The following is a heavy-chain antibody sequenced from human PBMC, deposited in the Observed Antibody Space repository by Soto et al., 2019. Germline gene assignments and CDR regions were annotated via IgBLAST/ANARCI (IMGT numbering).Heavy chain of an antibody. Sequence: SETLSLTGTASGGSISSYDCSWIRQPPWKGLEWIGYIYYSGSTNYNPSLKSRVTISVDTSKNQFSLKLSSVTAADTAVYYCARNRLFYGEYDNYGMDVGGQGTKVNVS. J-gene: IGHJ6*02. D-gene: IGHD4-17*01. V-gene: IGHV4-59*01. CDR2: IYYSGST. CDR1: GGSISSYD. CDR3: ARNRLFYGEYDNYGMDV.